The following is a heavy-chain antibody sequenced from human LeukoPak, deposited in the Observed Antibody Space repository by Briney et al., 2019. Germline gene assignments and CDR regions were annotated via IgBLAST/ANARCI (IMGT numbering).Heavy chain of an antibody. CDR3: ARGQASDFDY. J-gene: IGHJ4*02. CDR1: GFTFSSYS. Sequence: GGSLRLSCAASGFTFSSYSMNWVRQAPGKGLEWVSSISSSSSYIYYADSVKGRFTISRGNAKNSLYLQMNSLRAEDTAVYYCARGQASDFDYWGQGTLVTVSS. CDR2: ISSSSSYI. V-gene: IGHV3-21*01.